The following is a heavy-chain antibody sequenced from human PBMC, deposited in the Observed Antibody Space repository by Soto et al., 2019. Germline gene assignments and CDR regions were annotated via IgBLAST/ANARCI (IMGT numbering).Heavy chain of an antibody. Sequence: ASVKVSCKASGYTFTSYDTNWVRQATGQGLEYLGWMNPNSGNTGYVQKFQGRVTMTRDTSISTAYMELSSLRSEDAAMYFCARGVKYGAYSRWFDPWGQGTLVT. D-gene: IGHD4-17*01. CDR1: GYTFTSYD. J-gene: IGHJ5*02. CDR2: MNPNSGNT. V-gene: IGHV1-8*01. CDR3: ARGVKYGAYSRWFDP.